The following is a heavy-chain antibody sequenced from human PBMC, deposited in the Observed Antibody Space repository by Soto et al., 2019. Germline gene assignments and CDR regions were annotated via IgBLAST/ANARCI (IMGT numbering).Heavy chain of an antibody. J-gene: IGHJ4*02. Sequence: PGGSLRLSCAASGLTLSRYPTSWVRQAPGKGLQWVSSISVDGGSTYYPDSVKGRFTISRDSSNNTLYLQMNSLRAEDTAVYYCATDGIRGIHIDNWGQGTLVTVSS. CDR1: GLTLSRYP. V-gene: IGHV3-23*01. CDR3: ATDGIRGIHIDN. CDR2: ISVDGGST.